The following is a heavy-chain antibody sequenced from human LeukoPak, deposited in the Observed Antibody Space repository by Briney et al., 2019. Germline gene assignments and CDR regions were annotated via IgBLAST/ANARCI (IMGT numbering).Heavy chain of an antibody. D-gene: IGHD1-26*01. Sequence: SETLSLTCTVSGGSISSSSYYWGWIRQPPGKGLEWIGEINHSGSTNYNPSLKSRVTISVDTCKNQFSLKVTSVTAADTAVYYCARGLHRRGATLGYWGQGTLVTVSS. CDR3: ARGLHRRGATLGY. J-gene: IGHJ4*02. V-gene: IGHV4-39*07. CDR2: INHSGST. CDR1: GGSISSSSYY.